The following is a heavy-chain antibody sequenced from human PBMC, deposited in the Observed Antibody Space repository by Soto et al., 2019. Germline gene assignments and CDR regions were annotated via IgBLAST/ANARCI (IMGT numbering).Heavy chain of an antibody. CDR2: ISGSGGST. CDR3: AKTPYCTNGVCYAFWY. V-gene: IGHV3-23*01. CDR1: GFTFSSYA. J-gene: IGHJ4*02. Sequence: PGGSLRLSCAASGFTFSSYAMSWVRQAPGKGLEWVPAISGSGGSTYYADSVKGRFTISRDNSKNTLYLQMNSLRAEDTAVYYCAKTPYCTNGVCYAFWYWGQGTLVTVSS. D-gene: IGHD2-8*01.